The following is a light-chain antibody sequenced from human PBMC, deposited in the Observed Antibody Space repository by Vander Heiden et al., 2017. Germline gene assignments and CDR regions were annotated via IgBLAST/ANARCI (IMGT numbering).Light chain of an antibody. CDR1: NLGDKY. V-gene: IGLV3-1*01. J-gene: IGLJ2*01. CDR2: QDR. CDR3: QAWDSSTVV. Sequence: SYDLTQPPSVSVSPGQTASIPCSGDNLGDKYACWYQQKPGQSPVVVIYQDRKRPSGIPERFSGTNSGNTATLTISGTQAMDEADYYCQAWDSSTVVFGGGTKLTVL.